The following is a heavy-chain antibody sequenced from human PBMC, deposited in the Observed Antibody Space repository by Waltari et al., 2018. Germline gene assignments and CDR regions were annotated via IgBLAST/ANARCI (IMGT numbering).Heavy chain of an antibody. CDR2: KWYYESNK. CDR1: GFTFSSYG. J-gene: IGHJ5*02. D-gene: IGHD4-17*01. Sequence: QVQLVESGGGVVQPGRSLRLSCAASGFTFSSYGMHWVRQAPGKGLEWVAVKWYYESNKYYADSVKGRFTISRDNSKNTLYLQMNSLRAEDTAVYYCARDGGALRGVVGWFDPWGQGTLVTVSS. CDR3: ARDGGALRGVVGWFDP. V-gene: IGHV3-33*01.